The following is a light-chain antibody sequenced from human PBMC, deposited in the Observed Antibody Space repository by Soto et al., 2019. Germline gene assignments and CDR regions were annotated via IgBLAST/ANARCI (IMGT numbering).Light chain of an antibody. CDR3: QQYTNWPPMYT. CDR2: GAS. CDR1: HDVSTN. Sequence: EILLRQSPVTLSVSPGERVTLSCTAGHDVSTNLAWYQQKHGQSPRLLVYGASNRAAGVPARFSGSGSGTDFTLIISSLQPEDLAVYYCQQYTNWPPMYTFGQGTKLEIK. V-gene: IGKV3-15*01. J-gene: IGKJ2*01.